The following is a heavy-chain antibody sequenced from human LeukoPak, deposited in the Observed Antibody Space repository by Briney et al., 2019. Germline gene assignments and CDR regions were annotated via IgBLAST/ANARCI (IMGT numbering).Heavy chain of an antibody. Sequence: SETLSLTCTVSGGSINNYYWSWIRQPAGKGLEWIGRIYTRGSTNYNPSLKSRVTMSVDTSKNQFSLRLTSVTAADTAVYYCARRGPGYPYYFDYWGQGALVTVSS. D-gene: IGHD3-9*01. CDR2: IYTRGST. CDR1: GGSINNYY. CDR3: ARRGPGYPYYFDY. V-gene: IGHV4-4*07. J-gene: IGHJ4*02.